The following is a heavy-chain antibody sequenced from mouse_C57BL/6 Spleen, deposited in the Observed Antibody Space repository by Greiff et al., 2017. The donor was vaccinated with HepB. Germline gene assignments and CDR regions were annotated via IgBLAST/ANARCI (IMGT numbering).Heavy chain of an antibody. J-gene: IGHJ2*01. CDR3: ARYYGSYFDY. D-gene: IGHD1-1*01. Sequence: QVQLQQPGAELVMPGASVKLSCKASGYTFTSYWMHWVKQRPGQGLEWIGEIDPSDSYTNYNQKFKGKSTLTVDKSSSTAYMQSSSLTSEDSAVYYCARYYGSYFDYWGQGTTLTVSS. CDR1: GYTFTSYW. V-gene: IGHV1-69*01. CDR2: IDPSDSYT.